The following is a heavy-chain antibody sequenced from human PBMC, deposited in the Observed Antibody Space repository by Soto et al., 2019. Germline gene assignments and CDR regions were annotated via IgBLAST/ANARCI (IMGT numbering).Heavy chain of an antibody. V-gene: IGHV3-23*01. J-gene: IGHJ3*01. CDR3: AKGFIVVVTVLRPDDAFDV. D-gene: IGHD2-21*02. Sequence: DVQLLESGGGLVQPGGSLRLACAASGFTFGNYAINWVRLAPGKGLEWVSGISGGGGSTYYADSVKGRFTIFRDTSKNTVFLQMNSLRAEDTAVYYCAKGFIVVVTVLRPDDAFDVWGQGTMVTVSS. CDR1: GFTFGNYA. CDR2: ISGGGGST.